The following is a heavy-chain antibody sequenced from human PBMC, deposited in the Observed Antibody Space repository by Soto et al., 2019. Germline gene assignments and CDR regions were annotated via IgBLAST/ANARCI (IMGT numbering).Heavy chain of an antibody. D-gene: IGHD3-22*01. CDR1: GGTFSSYA. J-gene: IGHJ5*02. Sequence: SVKVSCKASGGTFSSYAISWVRQAPGQGLEWMGGIIPIFGTANYAQKFQGRVTITADKSTSTAYMELSSLRSEDTAVYYCAREDYYDSSGYSFPAWFDPWGQGTLVTVSS. V-gene: IGHV1-69*06. CDR2: IIPIFGTA. CDR3: AREDYYDSSGYSFPAWFDP.